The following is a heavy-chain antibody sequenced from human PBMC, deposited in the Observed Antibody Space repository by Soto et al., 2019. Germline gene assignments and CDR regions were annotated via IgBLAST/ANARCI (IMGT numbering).Heavy chain of an antibody. CDR2: ISYDGSNK. V-gene: IGHV3-30-3*01. J-gene: IGHJ4*02. CDR1: GFTFSSYA. CDR3: ASFARPLDS. Sequence: QVQLVESGGGVVQPGRSLRLSCAASGFTFSSYAMHWVIQAPGKGRVWVAVISYDGSNKYYADSVKGRSTISRDNSKNTLYMQRNRLRAEETDDSYCASFARPLDSWGLGTLVNDSS.